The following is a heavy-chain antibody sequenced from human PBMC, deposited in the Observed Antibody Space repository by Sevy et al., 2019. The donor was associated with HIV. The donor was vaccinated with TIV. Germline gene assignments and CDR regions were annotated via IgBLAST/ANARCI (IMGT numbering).Heavy chain of an antibody. V-gene: IGHV4-30-2*01. CDR2: IYHSGST. J-gene: IGHJ5*02. D-gene: IGHD6-19*01. Sequence: SETLSLTCAVSGGSISSGGYSWSWIRQPPGKGLEWIGYIYHSGSTYYNPSLKSRVTISVDRSKNQFSLKLSSVTAADTAVYYCARRRSGWYGWLDPWGQGTLVTVSS. CDR1: GGSISSGGYS. CDR3: ARRRSGWYGWLDP.